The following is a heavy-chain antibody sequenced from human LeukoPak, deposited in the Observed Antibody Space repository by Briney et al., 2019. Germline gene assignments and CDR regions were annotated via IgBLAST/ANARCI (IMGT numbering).Heavy chain of an antibody. CDR2: ISYNGDGT. Sequence: PGGSLRLSCAASGFSFSKFAMHWVGQAPGRRLESVSGISYNGDGTYYANSVKGRFTISRDNSKKTLYLQVGSLRVEDMGVYYCARRHFWSGYTYQDYFYYMDVWGKGTAVTVSS. CDR3: ARRHFWSGYTYQDYFYYMDV. D-gene: IGHD3-3*02. V-gene: IGHV3-64*01. CDR1: GFSFSKFA. J-gene: IGHJ6*03.